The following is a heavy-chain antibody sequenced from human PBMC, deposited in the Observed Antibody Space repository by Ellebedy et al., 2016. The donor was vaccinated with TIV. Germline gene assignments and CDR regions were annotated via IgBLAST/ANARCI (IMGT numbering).Heavy chain of an antibody. Sequence: SVKVSCKASGGTFSNYAISWVRQAPGQGLEWMGGVIPILDIANYAQTFQGRVTITADKFTGTAYMELSSLRSEDTALYFCARGGTYMGNWFDPWGQGTLVTVSS. CDR3: ARGGTYMGNWFDP. CDR1: GGTFSNYA. CDR2: VIPILDIA. V-gene: IGHV1-69*10. D-gene: IGHD1-1*01. J-gene: IGHJ5*02.